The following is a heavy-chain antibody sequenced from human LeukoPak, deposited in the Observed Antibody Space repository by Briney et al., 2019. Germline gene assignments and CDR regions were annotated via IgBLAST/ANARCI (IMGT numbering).Heavy chain of an antibody. CDR3: VRVPPGTTIYAY. CDR1: GYTFTSYH. J-gene: IGHJ4*02. Sequence: GASVKVSCKASGYTFTSYHINWVRQATGQGLEWVGWMNPNNSDIGYAQKFQGRVTMTRNTSIGTAYMEQSSLRSEDTAIYYCVRVPPGTTIYAYWGQGTLVTVSS. CDR2: MNPNNSDI. V-gene: IGHV1-8*01. D-gene: IGHD1-14*01.